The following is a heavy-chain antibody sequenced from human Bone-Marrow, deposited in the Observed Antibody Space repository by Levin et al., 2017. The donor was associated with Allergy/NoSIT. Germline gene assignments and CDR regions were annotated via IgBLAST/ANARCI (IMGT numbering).Heavy chain of an antibody. CDR1: GFNVSDYY. CDR2: ISSSATTV. D-gene: IGHD6-6*01. CDR3: ARDGRITARPLDY. Sequence: LSLTCAASGFNVSDYYMSWIRQAPGKAPEWVSFISSSATTVYYADSVTGRFTISRDNAKNSLYLQMNSLRVDDTAVYYCARDGRITARPLDYWGQGTLVTVSS. J-gene: IGHJ4*02. V-gene: IGHV3-11*01.